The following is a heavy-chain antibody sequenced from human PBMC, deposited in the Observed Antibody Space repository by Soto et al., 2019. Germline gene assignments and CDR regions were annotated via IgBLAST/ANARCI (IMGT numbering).Heavy chain of an antibody. CDR1: GGSISSYY. CDR3: ARLSNYYDSSGYPYGMDV. V-gene: IGHV4-59*01. CDR2: IYYSGST. D-gene: IGHD3-22*01. J-gene: IGHJ6*02. Sequence: PSETLSLTCTVSGGSISSYYWSWIRQPPGKGLEWIGYIYYSGSTNYNPSLKSRVTISVDTSKNQFSLKLSSVTAADTAVYYCARLSNYYDSSGYPYGMDVWGQGTTVTSP.